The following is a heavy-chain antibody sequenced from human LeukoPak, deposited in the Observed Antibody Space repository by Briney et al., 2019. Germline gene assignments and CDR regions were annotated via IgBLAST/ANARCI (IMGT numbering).Heavy chain of an antibody. CDR3: AKNFAAGTEYFQH. J-gene: IGHJ1*01. CDR1: GFTFSSFA. CDR2: ISGGSTST. D-gene: IGHD6-13*01. Sequence: GGSLRLPCVASGFTFSSFAMTWVRQAPGKGLEWVSAISGGSTSTYYTDSVKGRFTISRDNSKNTLFLQMNSLRAGDTAVYYCAKNFAAGTEYFQHWGQGTLVTVSS. V-gene: IGHV3-23*01.